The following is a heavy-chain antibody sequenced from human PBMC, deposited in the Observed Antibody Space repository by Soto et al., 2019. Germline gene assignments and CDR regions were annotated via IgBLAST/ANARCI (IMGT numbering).Heavy chain of an antibody. CDR3: ARSVGYYYDSSGYSRVGYFDY. Sequence: GASVKVFCKASGYTFTSYGISWVRQAPGQGLEWMGWISAYNGNTNYAQKLQGRVTMTTDTSTSTAYMELRSLRSDDTAVYYCARSVGYYYDSSGYSRVGYFDYWGQGTLVTVSS. J-gene: IGHJ4*02. V-gene: IGHV1-18*04. CDR2: ISAYNGNT. CDR1: GYTFTSYG. D-gene: IGHD3-22*01.